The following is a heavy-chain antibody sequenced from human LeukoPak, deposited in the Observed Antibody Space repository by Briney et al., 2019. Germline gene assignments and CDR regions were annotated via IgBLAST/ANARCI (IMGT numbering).Heavy chain of an antibody. CDR3: ARRAESPYYYYYYMDV. CDR2: MNANSGTT. Sequence: GASVKVSCKASGYTFTSYEIMWVRQTTGQGLEWMGWMNANSGTTHYAQNFQGRVTMTRNTPTSTAYMELSRLRSEDTGVHYCARRAESPYYYYYYMDVWGKGTTVTVSS. CDR1: GYTFTSYE. V-gene: IGHV1-8*01. J-gene: IGHJ6*03.